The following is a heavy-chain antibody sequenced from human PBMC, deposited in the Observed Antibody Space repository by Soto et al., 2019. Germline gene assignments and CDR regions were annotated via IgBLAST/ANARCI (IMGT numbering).Heavy chain of an antibody. CDR3: ARGVRGSYGLDI. CDR1: GFTFSDYG. J-gene: IGHJ3*02. Sequence: EVQLVESGGGLVQPGGSLRLSCAVSGFTFSDYGLHWVRQAPGKGLVWVSRIYTDGSRTNYADSVKGRFTISRDNAENTLYLQMNSLRAEETAVYYCARGVRGSYGLDIWGQGTMVTVSS. CDR2: IYTDGSRT. V-gene: IGHV3-74*01. D-gene: IGHD4-17*01.